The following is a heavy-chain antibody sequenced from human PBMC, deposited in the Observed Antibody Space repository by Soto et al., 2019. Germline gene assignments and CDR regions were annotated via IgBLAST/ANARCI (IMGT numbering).Heavy chain of an antibody. J-gene: IGHJ6*02. CDR3: ARGMVAAAPNDYYYYYGMDV. Sequence: SETLSLTCAVYGGSFSGYYWSWIRQPPGKGLEWIGEINHSGSTNYNPSLKSRVTISVDTSKNQFSLKLSSVTAADTAVYYCARGMVAAAPNDYYYYYGMDVWGQGTTVT. V-gene: IGHV4-34*01. CDR2: INHSGST. D-gene: IGHD6-13*01. CDR1: GGSFSGYY.